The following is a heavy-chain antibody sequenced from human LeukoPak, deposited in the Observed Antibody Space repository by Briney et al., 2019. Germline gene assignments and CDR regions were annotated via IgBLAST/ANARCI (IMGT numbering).Heavy chain of an antibody. V-gene: IGHV1-69*04. D-gene: IGHD6-13*01. Sequence: GASVKVSCKASGGTFSSYAISWVRQAPGQGLEWMGRIIPILGIANYAQKFQGRVTITADKSTSTAYMELSSLRSEDAAVYYCARDRFEQQLVRGAFDIWGQGTMVTVSS. CDR2: IIPILGIA. CDR1: GGTFSSYA. J-gene: IGHJ3*02. CDR3: ARDRFEQQLVRGAFDI.